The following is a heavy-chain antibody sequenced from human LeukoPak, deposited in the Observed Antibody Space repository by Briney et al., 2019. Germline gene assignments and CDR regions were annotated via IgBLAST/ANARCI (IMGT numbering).Heavy chain of an antibody. J-gene: IGHJ4*02. CDR3: ARRQSGTYSIDY. CDR2: IWSDGSNK. D-gene: IGHD1-26*01. Sequence: GGSLRLSCAASGFTFSGYDIHWVRQAPGKGLEWVALIWSDGSNKYYADSVQGRFTISRDNSNNTLSLQMNSLRAEDTAVYYCARRQSGTYSIDYWGQGTLVTVS. V-gene: IGHV3-33*01. CDR1: GFTFSGYD.